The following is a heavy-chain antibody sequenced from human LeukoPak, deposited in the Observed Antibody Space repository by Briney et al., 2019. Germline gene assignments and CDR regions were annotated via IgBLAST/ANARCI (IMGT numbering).Heavy chain of an antibody. J-gene: IGHJ4*02. V-gene: IGHV4-59*08. CDR1: GGSISSYY. CDR2: IYYSGST. Sequence: SETLSLTCTVSGGSISSYYWSWIRQPPGKGLEWIGYIYYSGSTNYNPSLKSRVTISVDTSKNQFSLKLSSVTAADTAVYYCARHRRGFLEWYKLDYWGQGTLVTVSS. D-gene: IGHD3-3*01. CDR3: ARHRRGFLEWYKLDY.